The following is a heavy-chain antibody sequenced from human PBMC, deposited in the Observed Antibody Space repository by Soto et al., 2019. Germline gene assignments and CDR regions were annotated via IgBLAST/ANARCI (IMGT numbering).Heavy chain of an antibody. Sequence: PGESLKISCEGFGYNFATYWIAWVRQMPGKGLEYMGIIYPGDSDSRYSPSFQGQVTFSADKSISTAYMQWSSLKASDTAMYYCARHGFYGAYASNYFDPWGQGTLVTVSS. V-gene: IGHV5-51*01. CDR2: IYPGDSDS. J-gene: IGHJ5*02. D-gene: IGHD4-17*01. CDR3: ARHGFYGAYASNYFDP. CDR1: GYNFATYW.